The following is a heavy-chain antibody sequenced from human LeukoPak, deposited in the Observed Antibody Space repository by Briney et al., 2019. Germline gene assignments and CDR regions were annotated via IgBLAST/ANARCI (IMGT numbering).Heavy chain of an antibody. V-gene: IGHV3-7*01. CDR2: IKQDGSEK. Sequence: PGGSLRLSCAASGFTVSNCWMSWVRQAPGKGLEWVANIKQDGSEKYYVDSVKGRFTISRDNAKNSVYLQMNSLRAEDTAVYYCARENTAVPGGDCWGQGTLVTVSS. CDR1: GFTVSNCW. CDR3: ARENTAVPGGDC. D-gene: IGHD5-18*01. J-gene: IGHJ4*02.